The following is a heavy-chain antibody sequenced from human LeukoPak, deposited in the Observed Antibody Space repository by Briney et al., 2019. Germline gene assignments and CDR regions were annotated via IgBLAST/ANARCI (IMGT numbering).Heavy chain of an antibody. Sequence: SVKVSCKASGGTFSRSAFSWVRQAPGQGLEWMGRIIPIVGIANYAQKFQGRVTITADKSTSTAYMELSSLRPEDTAVYYCARGPYYHDSSGYYQPPEYFQHWGQGTLLIVSS. CDR3: ARGPYYHDSSGYYQPPEYFQH. D-gene: IGHD3-22*01. V-gene: IGHV1-69*04. J-gene: IGHJ1*01. CDR2: IIPIVGIA. CDR1: GGTFSRSA.